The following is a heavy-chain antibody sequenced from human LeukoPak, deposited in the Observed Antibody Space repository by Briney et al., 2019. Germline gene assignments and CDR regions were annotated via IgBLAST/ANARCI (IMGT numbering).Heavy chain of an antibody. CDR3: ARSLVVPTHKAY. V-gene: IGHV3-7*01. D-gene: IGHD2-15*01. Sequence: PGGSLRLSCAASGVTFSSYWMSWVRQAPGKGREWVANIKQDGSEKYYVDSVKGRFTISRDNAKNSLYLQMNSLRAEDTAVYYCARSLVVPTHKAYWGQGTLVTVSS. CDR2: IKQDGSEK. CDR1: GVTFSSYW. J-gene: IGHJ4*02.